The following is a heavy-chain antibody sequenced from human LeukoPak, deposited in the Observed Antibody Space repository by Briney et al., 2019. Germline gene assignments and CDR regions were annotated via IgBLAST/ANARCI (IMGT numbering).Heavy chain of an antibody. D-gene: IGHD3-10*01. CDR3: AAPGNYASGPFDF. CDR1: GFTFSSYW. Sequence: PGGSLRLSCAASGFTFSSYWIHWVRQAPGKGLVWVSRVNNDGSSTTYADSVQSRFTISRDNAKNTLYLQMNSLRAEDTAVYYCAAPGNYASGPFDFWGQGTLVTVSS. J-gene: IGHJ4*02. CDR2: VNNDGSST. V-gene: IGHV3-74*01.